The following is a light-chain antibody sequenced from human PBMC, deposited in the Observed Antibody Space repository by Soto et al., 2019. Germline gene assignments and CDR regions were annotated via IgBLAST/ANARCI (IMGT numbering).Light chain of an antibody. CDR1: QSVSSSY. Sequence: EVVLTQSPGTLSLSPGERATLSCRASQSVSSSYLAWYQQKPGQAPRLLIYGASSRPTGVPDRFSGSGSGTDFTLTISRLEPEDVAVYYCQQYGSSPQTFGQGTKVEIK. CDR3: QQYGSSPQT. J-gene: IGKJ1*01. V-gene: IGKV3-20*01. CDR2: GAS.